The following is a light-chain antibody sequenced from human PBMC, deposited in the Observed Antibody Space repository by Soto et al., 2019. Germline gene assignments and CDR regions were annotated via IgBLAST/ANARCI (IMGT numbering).Light chain of an antibody. J-gene: IGKJ4*01. CDR3: QQYASSPLS. Sequence: EIVLTQSPGTLSLSSGERATLSCRASQSVRSNYLAWYQQKPGQAPRLLIYGASSRATGIPDSFGVSGSETDFTLTISRLETVDFSVYYCQQYASSPLSCGGGTKVEIK. CDR1: QSVRSNY. V-gene: IGKV3-20*01. CDR2: GAS.